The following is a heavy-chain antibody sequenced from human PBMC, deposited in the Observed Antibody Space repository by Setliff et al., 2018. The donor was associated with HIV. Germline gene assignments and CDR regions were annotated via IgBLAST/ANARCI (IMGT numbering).Heavy chain of an antibody. D-gene: IGHD6-13*01. Sequence: SETLSLTCAVYGGSFSGYYWSWIRQPPGKGLEWIGEINHSGSTNYNPSLKSRVTISVDTSKNQFSLKLRSLRSDDTAVYYCARDVWAAAGDTFDYWGQGTLVTV. CDR3: ARDVWAAAGDTFDY. V-gene: IGHV4-34*01. CDR1: GGSFSGYY. CDR2: INHSGST. J-gene: IGHJ4*02.